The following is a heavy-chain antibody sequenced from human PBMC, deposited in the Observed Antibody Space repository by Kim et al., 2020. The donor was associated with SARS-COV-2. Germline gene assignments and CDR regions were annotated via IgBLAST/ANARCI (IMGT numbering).Heavy chain of an antibody. V-gene: IGHV1-3*01. CDR2: INAGNGNT. Sequence: ASVKVSCKASGYTFTSYAMHWVRQAPGQRLEWMGWINAGNGNTKYSQKFQGRVTITRDTSASTAYMELSSLRSEDTAVYYCARAREFLGVAARWFDPWGQGTLVTVSS. CDR1: GYTFTSYA. J-gene: IGHJ5*02. CDR3: ARAREFLGVAARWFDP. D-gene: IGHD6-6*01.